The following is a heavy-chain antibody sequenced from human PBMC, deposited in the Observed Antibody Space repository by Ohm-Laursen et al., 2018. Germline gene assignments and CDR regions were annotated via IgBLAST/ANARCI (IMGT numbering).Heavy chain of an antibody. V-gene: IGHV1-2*02. J-gene: IGHJ5*02. D-gene: IGHD1-7*01. CDR1: GYTFTGYS. Sequence: SVKVSCKASGYTFTGYSIHWVRQAPGQGLEWMGGINPNSGGTNYAQKFQGRVTMTGDTSISTAYMELSRLKSDDTAVYYCARVGDWNSNWFDPWGQGTLVTVSS. CDR2: INPNSGGT. CDR3: ARVGDWNSNWFDP.